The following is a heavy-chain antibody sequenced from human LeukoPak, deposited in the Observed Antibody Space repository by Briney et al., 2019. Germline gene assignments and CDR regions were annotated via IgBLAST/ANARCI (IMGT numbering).Heavy chain of an antibody. J-gene: IGHJ4*02. CDR1: GFTFSSYG. D-gene: IGHD3-10*01. V-gene: IGHV3-30*02. CDR3: ARSLTMVRAYDY. CDR2: IQYDGSNK. Sequence: LPGGSLRLSCAASGFTFSSYGMHWVRQAPGKGLEWVTFIQYDGSNKYYADSVKGRFTISRDNSKNTVYLQMNSLRTEDTAVYYCARSLTMVRAYDYWGQGTLVTVSS.